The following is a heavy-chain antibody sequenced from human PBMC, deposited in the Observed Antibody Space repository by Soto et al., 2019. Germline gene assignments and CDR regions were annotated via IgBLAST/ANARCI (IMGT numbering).Heavy chain of an antibody. J-gene: IGHJ4*02. V-gene: IGHV3-30*03. CDR1: GFIFNNNA. CDR2: TLYDGRNK. CDR3: ARDRSRGWSYFDY. D-gene: IGHD6-19*01. Sequence: QVQLVESGGGVVQPGRSLRLSCAASGFIFNNNAMHWVRQAPGKGLEWVAVTLYDGRNKYYADSVEGRFTISRDNSKNTLYLEMNSLRAEDTAVYYCARDRSRGWSYFDYWGQGTLFTVSS.